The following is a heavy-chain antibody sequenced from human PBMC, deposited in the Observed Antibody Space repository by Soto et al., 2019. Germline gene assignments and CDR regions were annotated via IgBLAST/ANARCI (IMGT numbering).Heavy chain of an antibody. D-gene: IGHD3-10*01. CDR3: ARHGSGKMAGY. CDR2: IYYSGST. CDR1: GGSISSYY. V-gene: IGHV4-59*01. Sequence: SETLSLTCTVSGGSISSYYWSWIRQPPGKGLEWIGYIYYSGSTNYNPSLKSRVTISVDTSKNQFSLKLSSVTAADTAVYYCARHGSGKMAGYWGQGTLVIVSS. J-gene: IGHJ4*02.